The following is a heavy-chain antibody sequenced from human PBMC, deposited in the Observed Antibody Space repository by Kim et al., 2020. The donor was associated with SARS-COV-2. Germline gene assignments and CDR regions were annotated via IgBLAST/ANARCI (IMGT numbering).Heavy chain of an antibody. J-gene: IGHJ3*02. Sequence: ASVKVSCKASGNTFTNYGFTWVRQAPGHGLEWMGWISVNDGNTKYAQNFQGRLTITTDTSTSTAYMELRSLRPDDTAVYYCSRAPVLLWFGESLPGAFDIWGRGTMVTVYS. CDR2: ISVNDGNT. CDR3: SRAPVLLWFGESLPGAFDI. V-gene: IGHV1-18*01. CDR1: GNTFTNYG. D-gene: IGHD3-10*01.